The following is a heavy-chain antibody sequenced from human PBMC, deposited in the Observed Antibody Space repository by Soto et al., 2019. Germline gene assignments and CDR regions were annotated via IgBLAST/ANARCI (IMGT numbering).Heavy chain of an antibody. V-gene: IGHV1-3*01. CDR1: GYTFTSYA. CDR3: ARAGDFWSGWFDP. Sequence: ASVKVSCKASGYTFTSYAMHWVRQATGQRLEWMGWINAGNGNTKYSQEFQGRVTITRDTSASTAYMELSSLRSEDTAVYYCARAGDFWSGWFDPWGQGTLVTVSS. J-gene: IGHJ5*02. D-gene: IGHD3-3*01. CDR2: INAGNGNT.